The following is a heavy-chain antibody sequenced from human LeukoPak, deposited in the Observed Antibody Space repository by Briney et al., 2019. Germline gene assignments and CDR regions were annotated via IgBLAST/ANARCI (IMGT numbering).Heavy chain of an antibody. CDR1: GYTFTSNY. V-gene: IGHV1-46*01. J-gene: IGHJ4*02. CDR2: IYPSDGST. CDR3: ARDQEGFDD. Sequence: GASVRVSCKASGYTFTSNYIHWVRQAPGQGLEWVGVIYPSDGSTSYAQKFQGRVTVTRDTSTSTVHMELSGLRSEDTAVYYCARDQEGFDDWGQGTLVTVSS.